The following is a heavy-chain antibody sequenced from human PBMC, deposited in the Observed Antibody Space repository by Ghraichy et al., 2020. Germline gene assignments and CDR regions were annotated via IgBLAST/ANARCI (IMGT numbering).Heavy chain of an antibody. CDR2: IYPGDSDT. Sequence: GESLNISCKGSGYSFTSYWIGWVRQMPGKGLEWMGIIYPGDSDTRYSPSFQGQVTISADKSISTAYLQWSSLKASDTAMYYCAILNLAPPNYYYYYGMDVWGQGTTVTVSS. CDR3: AILNLAPPNYYYYYGMDV. J-gene: IGHJ6*02. D-gene: IGHD3-3*02. CDR1: GYSFTSYW. V-gene: IGHV5-51*01.